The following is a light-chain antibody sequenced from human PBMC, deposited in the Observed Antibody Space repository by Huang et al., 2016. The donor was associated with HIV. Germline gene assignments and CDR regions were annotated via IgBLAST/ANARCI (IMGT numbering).Light chain of an antibody. CDR2: LGS. V-gene: IGKV2-28*01. Sequence: DIVMTQSPLSLPVTPGEPASISCRSSQSLLHSDGYNYLDWYLQKPRQSPQLLIYLGSTRASGGPDRFSGSGSGTDFTLKISRVEAEDVGVYYCMQALQTPRTFGQGTKLEIK. CDR3: MQALQTPRT. J-gene: IGKJ2*02. CDR1: QSLLHSDGYNY.